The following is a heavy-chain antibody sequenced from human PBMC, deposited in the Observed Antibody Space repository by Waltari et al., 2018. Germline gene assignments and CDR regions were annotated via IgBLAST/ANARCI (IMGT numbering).Heavy chain of an antibody. CDR2: LYNDGTT. CDR3: AESRAAAGLDS. V-gene: IGHV3-23*03. Sequence: EVQLLESGGGLVQPGGSLSLSCSGVTFSSYARSWVRQAPGMGLEWVSVLYNDGTTHYVDSVEGRFTISRDHSDNTLHLQMSSLRAEDTAVYYCAESRAAAGLDSWGQGTLVTVSS. D-gene: IGHD6-13*01. J-gene: IGHJ4*02. CDR1: GVTFSSYA.